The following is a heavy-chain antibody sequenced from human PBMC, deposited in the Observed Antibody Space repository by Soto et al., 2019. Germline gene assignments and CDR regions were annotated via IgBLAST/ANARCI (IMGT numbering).Heavy chain of an antibody. D-gene: IGHD3-3*01. V-gene: IGHV4-34*01. CDR3: ARGRGPIWSGYYGAFGI. CDR1: GGSFSGYY. Sequence: SETLSLTCAVYGGSFSGYYWSWIRQHPGKGLEWIGEINHSGSTNYNPSLKSRVTISVDTSKNQFSLKLSSVTAADTAVYYCARGRGPIWSGYYGAFGIWGQGTMVTVSS. J-gene: IGHJ3*02. CDR2: INHSGST.